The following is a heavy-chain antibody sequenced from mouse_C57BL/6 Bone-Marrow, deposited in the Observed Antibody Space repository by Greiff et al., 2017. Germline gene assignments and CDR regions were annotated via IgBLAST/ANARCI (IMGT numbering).Heavy chain of an antibody. CDR2: IDPSDSYT. V-gene: IGHV1-69*01. Sequence: QVQLKQPGAELVMPGASVKLSCKASGYTFTSYWMHWVKQRPGQGLEWIGEIDPSDSYTNYNQKFKGKSTLTVDKSSSTAYMQLSSLTSEDSAVYYCASYDYDGEFAYWGQGTLVTVSA. CDR3: ASYDYDGEFAY. CDR1: GYTFTSYW. J-gene: IGHJ3*01. D-gene: IGHD2-4*01.